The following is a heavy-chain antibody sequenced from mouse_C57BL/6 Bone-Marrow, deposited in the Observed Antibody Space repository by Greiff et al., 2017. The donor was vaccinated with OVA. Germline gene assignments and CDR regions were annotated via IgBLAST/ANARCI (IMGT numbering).Heavy chain of an antibody. CDR3: ARRGSGAMDY. V-gene: IGHV5-6*02. D-gene: IGHD1-1*01. J-gene: IGHJ4*01. Sequence: EVNVVESGGDLVKPGGSLKLSCAASGFTFSSYGMSWVRQTPDKRLEWVATISSGGSYTYYPDSVKGRFTISRDNAKNTLYLQMSSLKSEDTAMYYCARRGSGAMDYWGQGTAVPVSS. CDR2: ISSGGSYT. CDR1: GFTFSSYG.